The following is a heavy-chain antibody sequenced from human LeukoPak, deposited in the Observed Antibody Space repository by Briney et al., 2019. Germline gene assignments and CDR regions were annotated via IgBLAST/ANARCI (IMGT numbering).Heavy chain of an antibody. V-gene: IGHV4-38-2*01. CDR2: IYHTGRT. J-gene: IGHJ4*02. D-gene: IGHD6-19*01. CDR1: GYSISSNYY. CDR3: ARAQWLVPPYFDF. Sequence: SETLSLTCAVSGYSISSNYYWGWIRQPPGKGLEWIGSIYHTGRTYYNPSLKSRVTISVDTSKNQFSLKLNSVTAADTAVYYCARAQWLVPPYFDFWGLGTLVTVSS.